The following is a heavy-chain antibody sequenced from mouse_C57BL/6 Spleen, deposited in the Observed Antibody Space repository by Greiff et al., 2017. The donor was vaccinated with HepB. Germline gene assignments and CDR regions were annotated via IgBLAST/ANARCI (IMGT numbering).Heavy chain of an antibody. CDR1: GYTFTSYT. D-gene: IGHD2-4*01. CDR2: INPSSGYT. J-gene: IGHJ3*01. CDR3: ARGSIGYDYDGGFAY. V-gene: IGHV1-4*01. Sequence: VQGVESGAELARPGASVKMSCKASGYTFTSYTMHWVKQRPGQGLEWIGYINPSSGYTKYNQKFKDKATLTADKSSSTAYMQLSSLTSEDSAVYYCARGSIGYDYDGGFAYWGQGTLVTVSA.